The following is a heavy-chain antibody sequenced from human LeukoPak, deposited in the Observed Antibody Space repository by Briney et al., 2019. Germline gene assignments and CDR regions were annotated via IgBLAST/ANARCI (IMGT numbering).Heavy chain of an antibody. CDR3: LRALAATVGQWYFDY. J-gene: IGHJ4*02. Sequence: GGSLRLSCTGSGFSFGDYPMSWVPQAPGKGREGLSFITSKGYGETVEYAASVRARFTISRDDSNSIAYLQLNSLQTDDTAVYYCLRALAATVGQWYFDYSGQGTLVTVSS. CDR1: GFSFGDYP. V-gene: IGHV3-49*04. CDR2: ITSKGYGETV. D-gene: IGHD6-19*01.